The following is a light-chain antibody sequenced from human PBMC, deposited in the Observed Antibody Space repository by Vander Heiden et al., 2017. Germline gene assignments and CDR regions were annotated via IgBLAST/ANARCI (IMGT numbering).Light chain of an antibody. CDR1: SSDVGAYDY. Sequence: QSALTHPASVSGSPGQSITISCTGSSSDVGAYDYVSWYQQRPGKAPRLIIYEVNSRPSGVSSRFSGSKSDNTASLTISGLQADDEADYYCSSYTTRTTVFGTGTTVTVL. CDR3: SSYTTRTTV. CDR2: EVN. V-gene: IGLV2-14*01. J-gene: IGLJ1*01.